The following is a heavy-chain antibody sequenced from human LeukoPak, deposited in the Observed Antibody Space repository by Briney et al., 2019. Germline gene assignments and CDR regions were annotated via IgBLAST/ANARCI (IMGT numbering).Heavy chain of an antibody. CDR1: GFTFSSYA. CDR2: ISYDGSNK. V-gene: IGHV3-30-3*01. J-gene: IGHJ4*02. CDR3: ARDLAYNEAHY. Sequence: GRSLRLSCAASGFTFSSYAMHWVRQAPGKGLEWVAVISYDGSNKYYADSVKGRFTISRDNSKNTLYLQMNSLRAEDTAVYYCARDLAYNEAHYWGQGTLVTVSS. D-gene: IGHD5-24*01.